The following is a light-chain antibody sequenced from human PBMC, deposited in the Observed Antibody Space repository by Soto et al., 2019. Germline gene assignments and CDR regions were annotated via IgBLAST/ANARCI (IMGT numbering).Light chain of an antibody. Sequence: EIVLTQSPATLSLSAGERATLSCRASQSVSTYLAWYQQKPGQAPRLLIYDTSVRAPGIPARFSGSGSGTDFTLTISRLETEDFAVFYCQQYGTSEIIFGQGTLLEIK. CDR3: QQYGTSEII. V-gene: IGKV3-11*01. CDR1: QSVSTY. CDR2: DTS. J-gene: IGKJ5*01.